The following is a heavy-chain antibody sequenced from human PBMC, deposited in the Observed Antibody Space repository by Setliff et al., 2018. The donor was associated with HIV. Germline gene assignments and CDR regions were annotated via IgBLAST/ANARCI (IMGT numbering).Heavy chain of an antibody. Sequence: GGSLRLSCAASGFSVSTYWMNWVRQAPGKGLEWVANIEKDGSEKYYVDSVKGRFTISRDNAKNSLFLQMNSLRAEDTAVYYCARGHYSSSSGWGQGALVTVSS. CDR1: GFSVSTYW. CDR3: ARGHYSSSSG. D-gene: IGHD6-6*01. CDR2: IEKDGSEK. V-gene: IGHV3-7*03. J-gene: IGHJ4*02.